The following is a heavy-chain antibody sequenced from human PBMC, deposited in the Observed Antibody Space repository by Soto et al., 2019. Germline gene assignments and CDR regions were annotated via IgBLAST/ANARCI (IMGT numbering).Heavy chain of an antibody. CDR2: INPNSGGT. Sequence: GASVKVSCKASGYTFTGYYMHWVRQAPGQGLEWMGWINPNSGGTNYAQKFQGWVTMTRDTSISTAYMELSRLRSDDTAVYYCAREPVRGVVVAATPSRDLYGMDVWGQGTTVTVSS. V-gene: IGHV1-2*04. J-gene: IGHJ6*02. CDR1: GYTFTGYY. D-gene: IGHD2-15*01. CDR3: AREPVRGVVVAATPSRDLYGMDV.